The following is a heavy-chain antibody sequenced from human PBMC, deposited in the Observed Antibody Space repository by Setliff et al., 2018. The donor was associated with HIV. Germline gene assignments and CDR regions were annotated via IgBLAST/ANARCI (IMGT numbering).Heavy chain of an antibody. CDR3: ARDRPRGGAAQFDP. J-gene: IGHJ5*02. CDR1: GFTFSSYS. D-gene: IGHD3-10*01. Sequence: PGGSLRLSCAASGFTFSSYSMNWVRQAPGKGLEWVSSISSSSSYIYYADSVKGRFTISRDNAKNSLYLQMNSLRAEDTAVYYCARDRPRGGAAQFDPWGQGTRVTVSS. CDR2: ISSSSSYI. V-gene: IGHV3-21*01.